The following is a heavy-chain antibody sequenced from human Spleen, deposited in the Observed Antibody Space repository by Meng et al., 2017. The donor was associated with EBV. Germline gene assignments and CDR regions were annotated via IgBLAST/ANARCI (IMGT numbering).Heavy chain of an antibody. D-gene: IGHD1-14*01. J-gene: IGHJ5*02. V-gene: IGHV3-30*03. Sequence: QVHLVESGGGVVQPGTSLRLSCAVSGFTFSGYGMFWVRQAPGKGPEWVAIIPSDGGTIYYADSVKGRFTISRDNSKNTLYLQMNSLRGEDTAVYYCARDLSGRFDPWGQGTLVTVSS. CDR2: IPSDGGTI. CDR1: GFTFSGYG. CDR3: ARDLSGRFDP.